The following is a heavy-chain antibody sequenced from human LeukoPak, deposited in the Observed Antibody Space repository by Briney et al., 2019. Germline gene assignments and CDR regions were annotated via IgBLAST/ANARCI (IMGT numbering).Heavy chain of an antibody. V-gene: IGHV1-18*01. CDR3: ARDAGLIVGAFFDY. J-gene: IGHJ4*02. CDR1: GYTFTSYG. D-gene: IGHD1-26*01. CDR2: ISAYNGNT. Sequence: ASVKVSCKASGYTFTSYGISWVRQAPGQGLEWMGWISAYNGNTNYAQKLQGRVTMTTDTSTGTAYMELRSLRSDDTAVYYCARDAGLIVGAFFDYWGQGTLVAVSS.